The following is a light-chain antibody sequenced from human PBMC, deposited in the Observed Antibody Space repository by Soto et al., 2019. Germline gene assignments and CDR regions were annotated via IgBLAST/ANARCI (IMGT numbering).Light chain of an antibody. V-gene: IGKV1-39*01. CDR1: QSISSY. CDR2: AAS. Sequence: DIQMTQSPSSLSASVVDRVTITCRASQSISSYLNWYQQKPGKAPKLLIYAASSLQSGVPSRFSGSGSGTDFTLTISSLQPEDFATYYCQQLNSYPITFGQGTRLEI. CDR3: QQLNSYPIT. J-gene: IGKJ5*01.